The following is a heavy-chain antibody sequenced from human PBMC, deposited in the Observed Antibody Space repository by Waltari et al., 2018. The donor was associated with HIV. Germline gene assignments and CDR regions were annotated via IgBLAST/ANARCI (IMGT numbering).Heavy chain of an antibody. CDR1: GFTFSYYG. D-gene: IGHD4-17*01. V-gene: IGHV3-33*01. J-gene: IGHJ5*01. Sequence: QVQVVESGGGVVQPGRYLSLSCAASGFTFSYYGMHWVRQAPGKGLEWVAVIWFDASNKYYADSVKGRFTISRDNSKNTLYLQMNSLRVEDTAVYYCARGDGDYDNWFDSWGQGTLVTVSS. CDR3: ARGDGDYDNWFDS. CDR2: IWFDASNK.